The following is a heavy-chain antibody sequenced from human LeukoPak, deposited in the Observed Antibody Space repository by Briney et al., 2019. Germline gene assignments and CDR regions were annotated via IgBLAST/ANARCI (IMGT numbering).Heavy chain of an antibody. Sequence: SAGSMRLSCTASGFTFSTSWMTWVRQAPGKGLEWVANIIQNGTVKYYMDSVKGRFTISRDNAKNSLYLQMNRLRAGDTAVYYCARERAGWTPEDAFDVWGQGTMVTV. CDR1: GFTFSTSW. J-gene: IGHJ3*01. V-gene: IGHV3-7*01. CDR2: IIQNGTVK. CDR3: ARERAGWTPEDAFDV. D-gene: IGHD3/OR15-3a*01.